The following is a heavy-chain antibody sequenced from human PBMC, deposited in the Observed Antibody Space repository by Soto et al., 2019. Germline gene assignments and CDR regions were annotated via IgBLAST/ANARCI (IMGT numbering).Heavy chain of an antibody. CDR1: GYTFTSYG. D-gene: IGHD5-12*01. Sequence: QVQLVQSGAEVKKPGASVKVSCKASGYTFTSYGISWVRQAPGQGLEWMGWISAYNGNTNYAQKLQGRVSMTTDTSTSKAYMGLRGLRSDDTAVYYCGWGVATRSYWYFDLWGRGTLVTVSS. CDR3: GWGVATRSYWYFDL. J-gene: IGHJ2*01. CDR2: ISAYNGNT. V-gene: IGHV1-18*01.